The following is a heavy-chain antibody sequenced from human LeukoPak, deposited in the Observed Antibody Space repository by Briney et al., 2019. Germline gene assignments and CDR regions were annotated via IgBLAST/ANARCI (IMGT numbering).Heavy chain of an antibody. CDR3: AKERYSPTWYDY. V-gene: IGHV3-30*18. D-gene: IGHD6-13*01. CDR2: ISYDGSNK. J-gene: IGHJ4*02. Sequence: PGGSLRLSCAASGFTFSSYGMHWVRQAPGRGLEWVAVISYDGSNKYYADSVKGRFTISRDNSKNTLSLQMSSLRVEDTAVYFCAKERYSPTWYDYWGQGTLVTVSS. CDR1: GFTFSSYG.